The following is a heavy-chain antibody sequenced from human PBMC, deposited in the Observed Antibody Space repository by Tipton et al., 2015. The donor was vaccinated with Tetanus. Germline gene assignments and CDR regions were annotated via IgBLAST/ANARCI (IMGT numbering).Heavy chain of an antibody. CDR3: VRDGGSSGWLAY. CDR1: GFTSESHY. D-gene: IGHD6-19*01. Sequence: SLRLSCAVSGFTSESHYMHWVRQTPDKGLEWVSVMYSGGDTYYVDSVKGRFSISRDNAKNTLYLQMNSLRVEDTAVYYCVRDGGSSGWLAYWGQGTLVTVSS. J-gene: IGHJ4*02. CDR2: MYSGGDT. V-gene: IGHV3-53*01.